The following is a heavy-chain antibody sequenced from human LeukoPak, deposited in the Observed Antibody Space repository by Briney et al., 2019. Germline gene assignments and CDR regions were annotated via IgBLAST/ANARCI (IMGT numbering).Heavy chain of an antibody. Sequence: SQTLSLTCTVSGGSISSGSYYWSWIRQPAGKGLEWIGRVYTSGSTNYNPSLKSRVTISVDTSKNQFSLKLSSVTAADTAGYYCARDYDFWSGVWGQGTRVTVSS. CDR1: GGSISSGSYY. V-gene: IGHV4-61*02. J-gene: IGHJ4*02. CDR3: ARDYDFWSGV. CDR2: VYTSGST. D-gene: IGHD3-3*01.